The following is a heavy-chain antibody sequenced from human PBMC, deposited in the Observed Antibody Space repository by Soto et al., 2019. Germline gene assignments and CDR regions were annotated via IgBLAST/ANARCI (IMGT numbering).Heavy chain of an antibody. J-gene: IGHJ4*02. CDR1: GYTFTSYY. D-gene: IGHD6-13*01. Sequence: QVQLVQSGAEVKKPRASVKGSCKASGYTFTSYYMHWVRQAPGQGLEWMGIINPSGGSTSYAQKFRGRVTMTTDTSTSTVYIELSSLRSEDTAVYYCARGGREAAAGTVSGFDYWGQGTLVTVSS. V-gene: IGHV1-46*01. CDR2: INPSGGST. CDR3: ARGGREAAAGTVSGFDY.